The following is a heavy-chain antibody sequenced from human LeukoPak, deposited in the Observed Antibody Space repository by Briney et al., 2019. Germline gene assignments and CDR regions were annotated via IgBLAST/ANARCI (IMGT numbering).Heavy chain of an antibody. V-gene: IGHV3-66*01. J-gene: IGHJ4*02. Sequence: GGSLRLSCAASGFTVRDNYMSWVRQAPGKGLEWVSVIYSSGSTYYADSVKGRFTISRDNSKNTLYLQMNCLRAEDTAVYYCASRVAVVGLDHWGQGTLVTVSS. D-gene: IGHD6-19*01. CDR1: GFTVRDNY. CDR2: IYSSGST. CDR3: ASRVAVVGLDH.